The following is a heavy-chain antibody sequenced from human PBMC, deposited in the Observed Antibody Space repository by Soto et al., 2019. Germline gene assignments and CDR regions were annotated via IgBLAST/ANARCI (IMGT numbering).Heavy chain of an antibody. J-gene: IGHJ4*01. D-gene: IGHD2-2*01. V-gene: IGHV1-18*01. CDR1: GYTFINYG. CDR2: ISPYNGNT. Sequence: QGQLVQSGGEVKKPGASVKVSCKASGYTFINYGISWVRQAPGQGLEWMGWISPYNGNTKYGQNLQGRVTMTTDTSKTTGSMELGRLSSDDTVVYYCARAGGSSTSCPLEGLDYWGQGTLVTVSS. CDR3: ARAGGSSTSCPLEGLDY.